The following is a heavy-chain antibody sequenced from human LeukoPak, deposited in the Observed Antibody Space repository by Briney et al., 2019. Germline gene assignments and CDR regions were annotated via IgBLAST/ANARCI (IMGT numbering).Heavy chain of an antibody. D-gene: IGHD3-22*01. CDR3: ARAPIKGGYLFDY. CDR2: ISGSGGST. CDR1: GFTFSSYA. J-gene: IGHJ4*02. V-gene: IGHV3-23*01. Sequence: PGGSLRLSCAASGFTFSSYAMSWVRQAPGKGLEWVSAISGSGGSTYYADSVKGRFTISRDNSKNTLYLQMNSLRAEDTAVYYCARAPIKGGYLFDYWGQGTLVTVSS.